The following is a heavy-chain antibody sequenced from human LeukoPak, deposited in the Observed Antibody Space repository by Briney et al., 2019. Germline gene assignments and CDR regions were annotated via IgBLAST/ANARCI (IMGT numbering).Heavy chain of an antibody. J-gene: IGHJ4*02. V-gene: IGHV3-23*01. D-gene: IGHD3-10*01. CDR3: AKDPNHGSGSYYFDY. CDR2: ISGSGGST. Sequence: PGGSLRLSCAASGFTFSSYAMSWVRQAPGKGLEWVSAISGSGGSTYYADSVKGRFTISRDNSKNTLYLQMNSLRAEDTAVYYCAKDPNHGSGSYYFDYWGQGTLVTVSS. CDR1: GFTFSSYA.